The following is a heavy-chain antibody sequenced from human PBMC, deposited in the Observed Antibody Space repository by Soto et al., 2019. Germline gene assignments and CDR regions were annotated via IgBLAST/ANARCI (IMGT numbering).Heavy chain of an antibody. J-gene: IGHJ4*02. Sequence: QVQLQQWGAGLLKPSETLSLTCAVYGGSFSGYYWSWIRQPPGKGLEWIGEINHSGSTNYNPSLKSRVTISVDTSKNQFALKLSSVTAADTAVYYCARLLWFGELPSDYWGQGTLVTVSS. V-gene: IGHV4-34*01. D-gene: IGHD3-10*01. CDR1: GGSFSGYY. CDR3: ARLLWFGELPSDY. CDR2: INHSGST.